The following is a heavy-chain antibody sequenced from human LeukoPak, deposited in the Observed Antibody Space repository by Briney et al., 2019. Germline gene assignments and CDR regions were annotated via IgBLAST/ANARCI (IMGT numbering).Heavy chain of an antibody. CDR3: ARGPYSSNWYVDY. CDR2: ISRTGNSI. J-gene: IGHJ4*02. V-gene: IGHV3-48*03. D-gene: IGHD6-13*01. Sequence: PGGSLRLSCAASGFTLSSYEMNWVRPAPGQGLGWISYISRTGNSIYYADSVKGRFTISRDSAKNSLYLQMNSLRAEDTAVYYCARGPYSSNWYVDYWGQGTLVTVAS. CDR1: GFTLSSYE.